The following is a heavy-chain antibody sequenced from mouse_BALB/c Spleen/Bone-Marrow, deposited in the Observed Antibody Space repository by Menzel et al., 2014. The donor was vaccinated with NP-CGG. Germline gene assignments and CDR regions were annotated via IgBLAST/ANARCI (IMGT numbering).Heavy chain of an antibody. J-gene: IGHJ3*01. CDR1: GFSLTGYG. V-gene: IGHV2-6-7*01. CDR2: IWGDGST. CDR3: ARDGGDRAWFAY. Sequence: QVQLQQPGPGLVSPSQSLSITCTVSGFSLTGYGVNWVRQPPGKGLEWLGMIWGDGSTDYNSALKSRLSISKDNSKSQVFLKMNSLQTDDTARYYCARDGGDRAWFAYWGQGTLVTVSA. D-gene: IGHD2-13*01.